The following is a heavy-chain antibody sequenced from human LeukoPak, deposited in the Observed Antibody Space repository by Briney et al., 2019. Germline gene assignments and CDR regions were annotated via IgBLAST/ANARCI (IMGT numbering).Heavy chain of an antibody. Sequence: PSETLSLTCAVYGGSFSGYYWSWIRQPPGKGLEWIGEINHSGSTNYNPSLKSRVTISVDTSKNQFSLKLSSVTAADTAVYYCARGRGVFWSPSTANLPITFGGVIVQYFDYWGQGTLVTVSS. V-gene: IGHV4-34*01. CDR3: ARGRGVFWSPSTANLPITFGGVIVQYFDY. D-gene: IGHD3-16*02. J-gene: IGHJ4*02. CDR2: INHSGST. CDR1: GGSFSGYY.